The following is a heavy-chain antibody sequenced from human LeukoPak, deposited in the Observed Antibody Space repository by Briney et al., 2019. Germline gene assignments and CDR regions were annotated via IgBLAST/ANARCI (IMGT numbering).Heavy chain of an antibody. J-gene: IGHJ5*02. CDR2: INPHSGKT. Sequence: ASVKVSCKTSGYPFRNYDISWVRQATGQGLEWMGWINPHSGKTGYAQKFQGRVTMTTDTSANTAYMDLSSLRSEDTAVYYCARLSSHYGDYKVDPWGQGTLVTVSS. CDR3: ARLSSHYGDYKVDP. V-gene: IGHV1-8*01. CDR1: GYPFRNYD. D-gene: IGHD4-17*01.